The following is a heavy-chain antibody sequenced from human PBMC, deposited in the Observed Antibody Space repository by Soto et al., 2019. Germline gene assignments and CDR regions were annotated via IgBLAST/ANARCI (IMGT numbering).Heavy chain of an antibody. CDR3: ARGRGDTAMAWYY. J-gene: IGHJ4*02. Sequence: QVQLQESGPGLVKPSETLSLTCTVSGGSISSYYWSWIRQSPGKGLEWIGYIYYSGSTKYNPSLKSRVTISVDTSKNQFSLKLSSVTAADTAVYYCARGRGDTAMAWYYWGQVTLVTVSS. CDR2: IYYSGST. V-gene: IGHV4-59*01. CDR1: GGSISSYY. D-gene: IGHD5-18*01.